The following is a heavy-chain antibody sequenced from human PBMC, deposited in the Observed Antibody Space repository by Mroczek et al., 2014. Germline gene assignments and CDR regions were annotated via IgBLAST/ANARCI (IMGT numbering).Heavy chain of an antibody. D-gene: IGHD5-12*01. CDR1: GGSISSSSYY. Sequence: QVQLQQWGPGLVKPSETLSLTCTVSGGSISSSSYYWGWIRQPPGKGLEWIGSIYYSGSTYYNPSLKSRVTISVDTSKNQFSLKLSSVTAADTAVYYCARPRAGYDAFDIWGQGTMVTVSS. CDR2: IYYSGST. CDR3: ARPRAGYDAFDI. V-gene: IGHV4-39*01. J-gene: IGHJ3*02.